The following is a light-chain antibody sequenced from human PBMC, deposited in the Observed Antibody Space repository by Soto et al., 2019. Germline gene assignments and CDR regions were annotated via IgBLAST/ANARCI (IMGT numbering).Light chain of an antibody. Sequence: DIVLTQSPGTLSLSPGERATLSCRASQSVSKNYLAWYQHTPGQAPRLLIDDASNRSTVIPDRFSGSGSGTDFTHSISSLEPDDLAVYYCQQCATPPQTFDQGTKLEIK. CDR1: QSVSKNY. V-gene: IGKV3-20*01. J-gene: IGKJ1*01. CDR2: DAS. CDR3: QQCATPPQT.